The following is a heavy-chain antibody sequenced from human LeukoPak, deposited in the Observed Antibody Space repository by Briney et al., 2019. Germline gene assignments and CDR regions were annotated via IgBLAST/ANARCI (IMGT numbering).Heavy chain of an antibody. Sequence: GGSLRLSCAASGFTFSSYEMNWVRQAPEKGLEWVSYISSSGSTIYYADSVKGRFTISRDNAKNSLYLQMNSLRAEDTAVYYCARDGLYYDSSGYYPGFDYWGQGTLVTVSS. J-gene: IGHJ4*02. CDR2: ISSSGSTI. V-gene: IGHV3-48*03. CDR1: GFTFSSYE. CDR3: ARDGLYYDSSGYYPGFDY. D-gene: IGHD3-22*01.